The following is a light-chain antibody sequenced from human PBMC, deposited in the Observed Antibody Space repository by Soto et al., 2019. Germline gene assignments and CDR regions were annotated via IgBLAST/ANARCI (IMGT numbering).Light chain of an antibody. CDR2: KAS. Sequence: IQMTQSPSTLSASVGDRVTITCRASQSISSWLAWYQQKPGKAPKLLIYKASSLESGVPSRFSGSGSGTEFTLTTSSLQSEDFAVYYCQQYNNWPRTFGQGTKVDIK. CDR1: QSISSW. CDR3: QQYNNWPRT. V-gene: IGKV1-5*03. J-gene: IGKJ1*01.